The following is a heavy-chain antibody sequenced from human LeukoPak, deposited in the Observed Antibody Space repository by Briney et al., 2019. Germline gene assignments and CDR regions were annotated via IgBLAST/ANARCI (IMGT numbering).Heavy chain of an antibody. D-gene: IGHD4-17*01. Sequence: ASVKVSCKASGYTFTGYYMHWGRQAPGQGLEWMGWINPNSGGTNYAQKFQGRVTMTRDTSISTAYMELSRLRSDDTAVYYCARGYGDYGNWFDPWGQGTLVTVSS. CDR2: INPNSGGT. CDR3: ARGYGDYGNWFDP. J-gene: IGHJ5*02. V-gene: IGHV1-2*02. CDR1: GYTFTGYY.